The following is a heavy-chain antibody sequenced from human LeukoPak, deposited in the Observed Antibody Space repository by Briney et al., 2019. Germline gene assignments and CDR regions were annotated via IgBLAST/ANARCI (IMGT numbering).Heavy chain of an antibody. CDR2: MYYSGGT. CDR3: ARLARSCSTNSCYPFDY. D-gene: IGHD2-2*01. V-gene: IGHV4-39*01. CDR1: GGSISSSSHY. Sequence: PSETLSLTCTVSGGSISSSSHYWGWIRQPRGKGLEWIGSMYYSGGTYYNPSLKSRVTISIDTSKNQFSLKLNSVTAADTAVYYCARLARSCSTNSCYPFDYWGQGTLVTVSS. J-gene: IGHJ4*02.